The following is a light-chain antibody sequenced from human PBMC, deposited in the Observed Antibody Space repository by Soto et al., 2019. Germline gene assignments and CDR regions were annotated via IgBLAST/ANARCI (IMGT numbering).Light chain of an antibody. CDR2: EVS. CDR3: SSFTSSYTHI. CDR1: SSDVGGYNY. Sequence: QSALTQPASVSASPGQSITISCTGTSSDVGGYNYVSWYQQHPGKAPKLMIYEVSNRASGVSNRFSGSKSGNTASLTISRLQAEDEGDYYCSSFTSSYTHIFGTGTKLTV. J-gene: IGLJ1*01. V-gene: IGLV2-14*01.